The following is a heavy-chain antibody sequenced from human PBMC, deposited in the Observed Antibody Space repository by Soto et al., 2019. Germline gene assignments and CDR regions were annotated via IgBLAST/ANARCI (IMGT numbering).Heavy chain of an antibody. CDR1: GFTFSSYA. D-gene: IGHD2-21*01. CDR2: ISYDGSNK. CDR3: ARDPGYCGGDCYEGFDI. Sequence: GGSLRLSCAASGFTFSSYAMHWVRQAPGKGLEWVAVISYDGSNKYYGDSVKGRFTISRDNSKNTLYLQMNGLRAEDTAVYYCARDPGYCGGDCYEGFDIWGQGTMVTVSS. V-gene: IGHV3-30-3*01. J-gene: IGHJ3*02.